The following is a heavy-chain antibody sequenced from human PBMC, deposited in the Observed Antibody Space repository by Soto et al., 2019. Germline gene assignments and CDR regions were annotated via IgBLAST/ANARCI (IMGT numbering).Heavy chain of an antibody. CDR1: GGSISSYY. Sequence: SETLSLTCTVSGGSISSYYWSGIRQPPGKGLEWIGYIYYSGSTNYNPSLKGRVTISVDTSKNRFSLKLSSVTAADTAVYYCARDSGYSYGSFDYWGQGTLVTVSS. CDR3: ARDSGYSYGSFDY. CDR2: IYYSGST. V-gene: IGHV4-59*01. J-gene: IGHJ4*02. D-gene: IGHD5-18*01.